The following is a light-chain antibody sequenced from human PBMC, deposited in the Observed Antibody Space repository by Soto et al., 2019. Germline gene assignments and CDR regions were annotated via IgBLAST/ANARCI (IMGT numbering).Light chain of an antibody. CDR2: EVT. Sequence: QSALTQPASVSGSPGQSITISCTGTSSDVGGYKYVSWYQQHPGKAPKLMIYEVTYRPSGVSNRFSGFKSGNTASLTISGLQAEDEADYYCCSYTSSSTLIFGGGTKLNVL. V-gene: IGLV2-14*01. CDR3: CSYTSSSTLI. CDR1: SSDVGGYKY. J-gene: IGLJ2*01.